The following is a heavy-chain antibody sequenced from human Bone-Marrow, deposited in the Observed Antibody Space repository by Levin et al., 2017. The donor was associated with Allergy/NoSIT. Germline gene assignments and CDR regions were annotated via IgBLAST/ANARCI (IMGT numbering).Heavy chain of an antibody. CDR1: GGSIRTSAYF. V-gene: IGHV4-39*07. CDR3: AKGGMSSYYFDS. J-gene: IGHJ4*02. Sequence: SSETLSLTCNVSGGSIRTSAYFWGWIRQPPGKGLEWVGSLYYSATTYQNPSLKSRVTISEDTSTNQVSLRLTSVTAADTAVYYCAKGGMSSYYFDSWGQGILVTVSS. D-gene: IGHD3-10*01. CDR2: LYYSATT.